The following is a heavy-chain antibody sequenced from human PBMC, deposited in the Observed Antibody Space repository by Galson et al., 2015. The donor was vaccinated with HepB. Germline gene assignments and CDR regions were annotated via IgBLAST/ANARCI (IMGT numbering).Heavy chain of an antibody. CDR2: IWKDGSNK. V-gene: IGHV3-33*08. Sequence: SLRLSCAASEFTFSSFWMSWVRQAPGKGLEWVGLIWKDGSNKYYSDSVKGRFTISRDNSKKTLFLHLSSLRAEDTALYFCAREDKNILVAALDSWGQGTMVTISS. CDR3: AREDKNILVAALDS. J-gene: IGHJ4*02. CDR1: EFTFSSFW. D-gene: IGHD2-15*01.